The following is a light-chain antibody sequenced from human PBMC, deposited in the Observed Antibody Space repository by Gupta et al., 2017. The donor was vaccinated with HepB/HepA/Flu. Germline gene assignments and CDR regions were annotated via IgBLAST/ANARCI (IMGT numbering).Light chain of an antibody. CDR1: SGDVGGYNY. CDR3: SSYTSSSTLAVV. CDR2: DVS. V-gene: IGLV2-14*03. J-gene: IGLJ2*01. Sequence: QSALTQPASVSGSPGQSITLSCPGTSGDVGGYNYVSWYQRHPGKAPKLMIYDVSNRPSGVSKRFSGSKSGNTASLTISGLQAEDEADYYCSSYTSSSTLAVVFGGGTKLTVL.